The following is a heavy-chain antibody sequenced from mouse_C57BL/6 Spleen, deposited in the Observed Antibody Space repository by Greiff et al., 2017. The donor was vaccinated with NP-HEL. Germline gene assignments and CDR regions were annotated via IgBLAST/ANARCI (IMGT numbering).Heavy chain of an antibody. CDR3: ARLGDSNYDDY. CDR1: GYTFTSYW. Sequence: QVQLLQPGAELVKPGASVKLSCKASGYTFTSYWMHWVKQRPGQGLEWIGMIHPNSGSTNYNEKFKSKATLTVDKSSSTAYMQLSSLTSEDSAVYYCARLGDSNYDDYWGQGTTLTVSS. J-gene: IGHJ2*01. CDR2: IHPNSGST. D-gene: IGHD2-5*01. V-gene: IGHV1-64*01.